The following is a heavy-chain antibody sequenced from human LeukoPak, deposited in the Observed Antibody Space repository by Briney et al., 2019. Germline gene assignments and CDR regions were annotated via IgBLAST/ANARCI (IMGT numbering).Heavy chain of an antibody. CDR2: ISGTGGRT. CDR1: GFTFTNYG. Sequence: PGGSLRLSCVASGFTFTNYGMGWVRQAPGKGLEWVSAISGTGGRTYYADSANGRLTISKDDSKNTLYLQMNSLRAEDTAVYYCAKEGGIQLPFDSWGQGTLVTVSS. J-gene: IGHJ4*02. D-gene: IGHD2-2*01. CDR3: AKEGGIQLPFDS. V-gene: IGHV3-23*01.